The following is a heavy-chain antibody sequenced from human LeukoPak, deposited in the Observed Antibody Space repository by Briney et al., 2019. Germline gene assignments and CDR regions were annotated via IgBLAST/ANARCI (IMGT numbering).Heavy chain of an antibody. CDR2: IYYSGST. CDR3: ARVSWFPGTSYYYMDV. V-gene: IGHV4-59*01. D-gene: IGHD1-1*01. CDR1: GGSISSYY. Sequence: SETLSLTCTVSGGSISSYYWSWIRQPPGKGLEWVGYIYYSGSTNYNPSLKSRVTISVDTSKNQFSLKLSSVTAADTAVYYCARVSWFPGTSYYYMDVWGKGTTVTVSS. J-gene: IGHJ6*03.